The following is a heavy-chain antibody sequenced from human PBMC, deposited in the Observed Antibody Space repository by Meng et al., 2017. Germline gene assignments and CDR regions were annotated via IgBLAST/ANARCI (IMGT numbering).Heavy chain of an antibody. CDR1: GGSISSYY. D-gene: IGHD2-15*01. V-gene: IGHV4-59*01. Sequence: QVQLQESGPGLVKPSETLSLTCTVSGGSISSYYWSWIRQPPGKGLEWIGYIYYSGSTNYNPSLKSRVTISVDTFKNQFSLKLSSVTAADTAVYYCARVVVVAAMDWFDPWGQGTLVTVSS. CDR2: IYYSGST. CDR3: ARVVVVAAMDWFDP. J-gene: IGHJ5*02.